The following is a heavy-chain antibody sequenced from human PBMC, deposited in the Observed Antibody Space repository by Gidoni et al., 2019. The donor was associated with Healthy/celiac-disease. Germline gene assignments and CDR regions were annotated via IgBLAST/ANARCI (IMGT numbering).Heavy chain of an antibody. Sequence: QLQLQESGPGRVTPSEPLSPTCTVSGGSIRSSSTHWGWIRQTPGKGLEWIGSIYYSGSTYYNPSLRSRVTISVDTSKNQFSLKLSSVTAADTAVYYCARLGWLVQGDNFDYWGQGTLVTVSS. V-gene: IGHV4-39*01. J-gene: IGHJ4*02. CDR2: IYYSGST. CDR1: GGSIRSSSTH. D-gene: IGHD6-19*01. CDR3: ARLGWLVQGDNFDY.